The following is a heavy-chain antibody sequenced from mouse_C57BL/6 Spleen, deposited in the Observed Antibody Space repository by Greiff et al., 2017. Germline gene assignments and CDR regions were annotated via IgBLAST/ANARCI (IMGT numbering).Heavy chain of an antibody. CDR2: INPNNGGT. CDR1: GYTFTDYY. Sequence: EVQLQQSGPELVKPGASVKISCKASGYTFTDYYMNWVKQSHGKSLEWIGDINPNNGGTSYNQKFKGKATLTVDKSSSTAYMELRSLTYEDSAVYYCARGPWGHYAMDYWGQGTSVTVSS. V-gene: IGHV1-26*01. CDR3: ARGPWGHYAMDY. J-gene: IGHJ4*01.